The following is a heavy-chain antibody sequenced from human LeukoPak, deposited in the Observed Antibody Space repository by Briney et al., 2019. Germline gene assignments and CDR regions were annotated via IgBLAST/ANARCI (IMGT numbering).Heavy chain of an antibody. D-gene: IGHD6-13*01. J-gene: IGHJ4*02. Sequence: GGSVRLSCAASGFIHSSYDMRWAREPRGKGLEWVSAISGSGDTYYADSVKGRFTISRDNSKNTLYLQMNSLRAEDTAVYYCATTGYSSRNYWGQGTLVTVSS. CDR2: ISGSGDT. CDR1: GFIHSSYD. CDR3: ATTGYSSRNY. V-gene: IGHV3-23*01.